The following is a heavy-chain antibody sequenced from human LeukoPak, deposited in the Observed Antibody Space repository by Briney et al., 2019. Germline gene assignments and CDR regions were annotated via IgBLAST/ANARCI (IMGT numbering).Heavy chain of an antibody. CDR2: INAGNGNT. J-gene: IGHJ4*02. D-gene: IGHD4-17*01. V-gene: IGHV1-3*01. CDR1: GYTFTSYA. Sequence: ASVKVSCKASGYTFTSYAMHWVRQAPGQRLEWMGWINAGNGNTKYSQKFQGRVTITRDTSASTAYMELSSLRSEDTAVYHCARALSYGDSLDYWGQGTLVTVSS. CDR3: ARALSYGDSLDY.